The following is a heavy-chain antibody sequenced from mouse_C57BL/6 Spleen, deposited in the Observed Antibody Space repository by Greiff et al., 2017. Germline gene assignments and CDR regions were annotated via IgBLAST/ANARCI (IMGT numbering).Heavy chain of an antibody. CDR1: GFSLTSYA. CDR2: IWTGGGT. J-gene: IGHJ1*03. Sequence: VKLMESGPGLVAPSQSLSITCTVSGFSLTSYAISWVRQPPGKGLEWLGVIWTGGGTNYNSALKSRLSISKDNSKSQVFLKMNSLQTDDTARYYCARMPHYDGTNPHWYFDVWGTGTTVTVSS. CDR3: ARMPHYDGTNPHWYFDV. V-gene: IGHV2-9-1*01. D-gene: IGHD1-1*01.